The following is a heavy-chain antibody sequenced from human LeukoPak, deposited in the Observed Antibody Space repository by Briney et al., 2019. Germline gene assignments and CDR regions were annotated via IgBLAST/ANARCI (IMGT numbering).Heavy chain of an antibody. J-gene: IGHJ6*03. Sequence: GGSLRLSCAASGFTFSDYYMSWIRQAQGMGLEWVSHISSSDTAIYYADSVKGRFTVSRDNAKNSLYLQMNSLRAEDTAVYYCARRIRFGEYDYMDVWGKGTTVTVSS. D-gene: IGHD3-10*01. V-gene: IGHV3-11*01. CDR1: GFTFSDYY. CDR2: ISSSDTAI. CDR3: ARRIRFGEYDYMDV.